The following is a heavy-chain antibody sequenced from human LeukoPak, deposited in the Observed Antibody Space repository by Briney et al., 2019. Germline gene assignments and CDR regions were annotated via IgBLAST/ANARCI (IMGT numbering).Heavy chain of an antibody. V-gene: IGHV3-30-3*01. CDR3: ARDGGYSSSSDAFDI. Sequence: GGSLRLSCAASGFTFSSYAMHWVRQAPGKGLEWVAVISYDGSNKYYADSVKGRFTISRDNSKNTLYLQMNSLRAEDTAVYYCARDGGYSSSSDAFDIWGQGTMVTVSS. CDR1: GFTFSSYA. J-gene: IGHJ3*02. CDR2: ISYDGSNK. D-gene: IGHD6-6*01.